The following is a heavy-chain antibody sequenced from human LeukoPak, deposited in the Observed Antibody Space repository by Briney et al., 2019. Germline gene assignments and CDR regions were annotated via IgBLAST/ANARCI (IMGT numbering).Heavy chain of an antibody. CDR3: AREGHYYDSSGYYYYYMDV. V-gene: IGHV4-38-2*02. CDR2: IYHSGST. CDR1: GYSISSGYY. J-gene: IGHJ6*03. D-gene: IGHD3-22*01. Sequence: SETLSLTCAVFGYSISSGYYWGWIRQPPGKGLEWIGSIYHSGSTYYNPSLKSRVTISVDTSKNQFSLKLSSVTAADTAVYYCAREGHYYDSSGYYYYYMDVWGKGTTVTVSS.